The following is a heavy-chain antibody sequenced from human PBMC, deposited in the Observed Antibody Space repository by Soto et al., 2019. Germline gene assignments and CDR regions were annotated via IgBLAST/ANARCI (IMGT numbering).Heavy chain of an antibody. CDR1: GGTFSSYA. Sequence: QVQLVQSGAEVKKPGSSVKVSCKASGGTFSSYAISWVRQAPGQGLEWLGGIIPIFGTANYAQKFQGRVTITADKSTSTAYMELSSLRSEDTAVYYGARDLFPYCSGGSCYGMDVWGQGTTVTVSS. CDR3: ARDLFPYCSGGSCYGMDV. CDR2: IIPIFGTA. D-gene: IGHD2-15*01. J-gene: IGHJ6*02. V-gene: IGHV1-69*06.